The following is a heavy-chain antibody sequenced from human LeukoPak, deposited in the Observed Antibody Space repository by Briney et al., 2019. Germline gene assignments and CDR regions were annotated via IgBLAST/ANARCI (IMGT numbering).Heavy chain of an antibody. CDR1: GKTLSDLS. V-gene: IGHV1-24*01. J-gene: IGHJ4*02. CDR3: VTGFTTMAVDYFDY. Sequence: ASVKVSCKVSGKTLSDLSIHWLRQPPGKGHEWLGGSDPEDGERIYAQMFQGRVTMTGDTSIDTAYMELSSLRSEDTAVYYCVTGFTTMAVDYFDYWGQGTLVTVSP. D-gene: IGHD5-18*01. CDR2: SDPEDGER.